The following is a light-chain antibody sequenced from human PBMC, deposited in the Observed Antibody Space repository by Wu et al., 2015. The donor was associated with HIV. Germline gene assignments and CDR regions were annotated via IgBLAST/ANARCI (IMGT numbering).Light chain of an antibody. V-gene: IGKV3-20*01. CDR1: QGVGSSY. Sequence: EIVLTQSPGTLSLSPGERATLSCRASQGVGSSYLAWYQQKPGQAPRLLIYGASSRAIGIPERFGGSGSGTDFTLTISRLEPEDFAVYYCQQYGSSVTFGQGTRLEIK. CDR2: GAS. CDR3: QQYGSSVT. J-gene: IGKJ5*01.